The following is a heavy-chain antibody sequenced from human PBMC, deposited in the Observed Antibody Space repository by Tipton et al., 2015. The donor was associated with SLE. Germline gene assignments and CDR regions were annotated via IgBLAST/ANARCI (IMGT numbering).Heavy chain of an antibody. D-gene: IGHD3-16*02. Sequence: SLRLSCAASGFTFSSYEMNWVRQAPGKGLEWVSYISSSGSTIYYADSVKGRFTISRDNAKNSLYLQMNSLRAEDTAVYYCARDGYDYVWGSYRYLLPFDYWGQGTLVTVSS. V-gene: IGHV3-48*03. CDR2: ISSSGSTI. CDR3: ARDGYDYVWGSYRYLLPFDY. CDR1: GFTFSSYE. J-gene: IGHJ4*02.